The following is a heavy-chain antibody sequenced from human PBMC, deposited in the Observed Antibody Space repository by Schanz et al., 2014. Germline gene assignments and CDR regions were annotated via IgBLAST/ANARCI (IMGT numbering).Heavy chain of an antibody. Sequence: QVQLVQSGAEVKKPGSSVKVSCTASGGTFSSYTISWIRQAPGQGLEWMGRIIPILGIANYAQKFQGRVTMTADRSTSTAYMELRSLRSDDTAVYYCARVQDDILTGSEYYYGMDVWGQGTTVTVSS. CDR3: ARVQDDILTGSEYYYGMDV. V-gene: IGHV1-69*02. J-gene: IGHJ6*02. D-gene: IGHD3-9*01. CDR1: GGTFSSYT. CDR2: IIPILGIA.